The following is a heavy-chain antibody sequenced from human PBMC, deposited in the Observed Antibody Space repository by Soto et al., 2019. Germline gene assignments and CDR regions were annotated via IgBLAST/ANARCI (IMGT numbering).Heavy chain of an antibody. J-gene: IGHJ4*02. D-gene: IGHD3-22*01. CDR2: IYYSGST. Sequence: SETLSLTCTVVGGSISSYDGSWIRQPPGKGLERIGYIYYSGSTNYNPSLKSRVTISVDTSKNQFSLKLSSVTAADTAVYYCARSKYYYDSSGYYWPLDYWGQGTLVTVSS. CDR1: GGSISSYD. V-gene: IGHV4-59*01. CDR3: ARSKYYYDSSGYYWPLDY.